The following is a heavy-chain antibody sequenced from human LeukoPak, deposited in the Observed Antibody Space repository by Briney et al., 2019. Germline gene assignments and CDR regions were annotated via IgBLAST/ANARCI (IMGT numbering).Heavy chain of an antibody. V-gene: IGHV3-23*01. J-gene: IGHJ4*02. CDR3: AKQGQGGLVVVAYFDY. CDR2: ISGSGGST. Sequence: PGGSLRLSCAASGFTFSSYAMSWVRQAPGKGLEWVLAISGSGGSTYYADSVKGRFTISRDNSKNTLYLQMNSLRAEDTAVYYCAKQGQGGLVVVAYFDYWGQGTLVTVSS. CDR1: GFTFSSYA. D-gene: IGHD2-15*01.